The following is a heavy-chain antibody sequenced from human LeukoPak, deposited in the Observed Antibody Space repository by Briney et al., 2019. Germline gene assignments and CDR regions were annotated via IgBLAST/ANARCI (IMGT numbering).Heavy chain of an antibody. CDR2: VNHSGST. CDR1: GGSFSGYY. V-gene: IGHV4-34*01. Sequence: PSETLSLTCAVYGGSFSGYYWSWIRQPPGKGLEWIGEVNHSGSTNYNPSLKSRATISVDTSKNQFSLKLSSVTAADTAVYYCARGTWIQLWFMDVWGKGTTVTVSS. D-gene: IGHD5-18*01. CDR3: ARGTWIQLWFMDV. J-gene: IGHJ6*04.